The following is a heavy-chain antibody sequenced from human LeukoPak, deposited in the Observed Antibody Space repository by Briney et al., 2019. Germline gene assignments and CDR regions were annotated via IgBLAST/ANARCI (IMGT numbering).Heavy chain of an antibody. CDR1: GYSMSSGYY. D-gene: IGHD3-16*01. Sequence: PSETLSLTCAVSGYSMSSGYYWGWIRQPPGEGLEWIGNIYHSGSTYYHPSLKSRVTISVDTSKNQFSLKLSSVTAADTAVYYCAQQSLRSPDYWGEGTLVTVSS. CDR3: AQQSLRSPDY. CDR2: IYHSGST. V-gene: IGHV4-38-2*01. J-gene: IGHJ4*02.